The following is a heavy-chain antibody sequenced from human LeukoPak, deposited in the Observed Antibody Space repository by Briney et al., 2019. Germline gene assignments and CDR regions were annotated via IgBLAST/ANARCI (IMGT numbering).Heavy chain of an antibody. Sequence: GGSLRLSCAASGFTFSSYGMHWVRQAPGKGLEWVAVISYDGSNKYYADSVKGRFTISRDNSKNTLYLQMNSLRAEDTAVYYCAKASGYYYVLDYWGQGTLVTVSS. CDR3: AKASGYYYVLDY. CDR1: GFTFSSYG. J-gene: IGHJ4*02. V-gene: IGHV3-30*18. D-gene: IGHD3-22*01. CDR2: ISYDGSNK.